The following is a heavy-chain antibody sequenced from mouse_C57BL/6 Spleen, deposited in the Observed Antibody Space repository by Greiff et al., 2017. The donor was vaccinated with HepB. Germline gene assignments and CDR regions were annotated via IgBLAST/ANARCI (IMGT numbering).Heavy chain of an antibody. CDR1: GYAFSCYW. V-gene: IGHV1-80*01. CDR3: AGLREAMDY. J-gene: IGHJ4*01. Sequence: QVQLQQSGAELVKPGASVKISCKASGYAFSCYWLNWVKQRPGKGLEWVGQFYPGDGDTNYNGKFKGKATLTADKSSSTAYMQLSSLTSEDSAVYFCAGLREAMDYWGQGTSVTVSS. D-gene: IGHD2-4*01. CDR2: FYPGDGDT.